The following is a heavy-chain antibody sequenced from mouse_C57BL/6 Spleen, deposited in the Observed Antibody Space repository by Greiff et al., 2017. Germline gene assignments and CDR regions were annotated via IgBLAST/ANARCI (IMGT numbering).Heavy chain of an antibody. D-gene: IGHD2-1*01. V-gene: IGHV1-26*01. CDR2: INPNNGGT. J-gene: IGHJ1*03. CDR1: GYTFTDYY. Sequence: VQLLQSGPELVKPGASVKISCKASGYTFTDYYMNWVKQSHGKSLEWIGVINPNNGGTSYNQKVKGKGTLTVDKSSSTAYMELRSLTSEDSAVYYCARVYYGNSYWYFDVWGTGTTVTVSS. CDR3: ARVYYGNSYWYFDV.